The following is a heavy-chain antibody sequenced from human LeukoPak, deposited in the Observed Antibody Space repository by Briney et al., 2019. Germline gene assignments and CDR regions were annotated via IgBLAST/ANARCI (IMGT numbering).Heavy chain of an antibody. D-gene: IGHD1-26*01. CDR2: IIPIFGTA. V-gene: IGHV1-69*13. J-gene: IGHJ4*02. Sequence: SVKVSCKASGGTFSSYAISWVRQAPGQGLEWMGGIIPIFGTANYAQKFQGRVTITADESTSTAYMELSSLRSEDTAVYYCAREYSGRGSGTFDYWGQGTLVTVSS. CDR1: GGTFSSYA. CDR3: AREYSGRGSGTFDY.